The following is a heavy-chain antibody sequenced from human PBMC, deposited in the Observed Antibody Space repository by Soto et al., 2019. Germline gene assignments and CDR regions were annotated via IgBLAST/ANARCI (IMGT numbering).Heavy chain of an antibody. CDR1: VYTFTCYG. CDR3: ARDPGYCSSTSCYGYFDY. D-gene: IGHD2-2*01. CDR2: ISAYNGNT. Sequence: ASVKVSCKASVYTFTCYGISWVRQAPGQGLEWMGWISAYNGNTNYAQKLQGRVTMTTDTSTSTAYMELRSLRSDDTAVYYCARDPGYCSSTSCYGYFDYWGQGTLLTVSS. V-gene: IGHV1-18*01. J-gene: IGHJ4*02.